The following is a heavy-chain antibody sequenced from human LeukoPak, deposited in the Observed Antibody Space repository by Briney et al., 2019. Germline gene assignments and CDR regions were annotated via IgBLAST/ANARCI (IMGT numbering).Heavy chain of an antibody. D-gene: IGHD6-13*01. CDR1: GGSISSYY. Sequence: PSETLSLTCTVSGGSISSYYWSWFRQPPGKGLEWIGYIYYSGSTNYNPSLKSRVTISVDTSKNQFSLKLSSVTAADTAVYYCARDSIAAAGSGDYWGQGTLVTVSS. CDR3: ARDSIAAAGSGDY. J-gene: IGHJ4*02. V-gene: IGHV4-59*01. CDR2: IYYSGST.